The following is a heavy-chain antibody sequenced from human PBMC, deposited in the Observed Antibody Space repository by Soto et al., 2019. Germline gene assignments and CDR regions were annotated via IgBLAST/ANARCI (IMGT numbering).Heavy chain of an antibody. CDR3: ARDGRSYYYYGMDV. D-gene: IGHD1-26*01. Sequence: PGGSLRLSCAASGFTVSSNYMSWVRQAPGKGLEWVSVIYSGGSTYYADSVKGRFTISRDNSKNTLYLQMNSLRAEDTAVYYCARDGRSYYYYGMDVWGQGTTVTVSS. CDR1: GFTVSSNY. J-gene: IGHJ6*02. CDR2: IYSGGST. V-gene: IGHV3-53*01.